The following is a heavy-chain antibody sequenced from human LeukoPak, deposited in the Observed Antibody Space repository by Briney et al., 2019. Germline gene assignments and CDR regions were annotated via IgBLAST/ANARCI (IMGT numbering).Heavy chain of an antibody. CDR1: GFTFSSYW. Sequence: GGSLRLSCAASGFTFSSYWMSWVRQAPGKGLEWVANIKQDGSEKHYVDSVKGRFTISRDNAKNSLYLQMNSLKTEDTAVYYCTRPLRYNWNDVLDYWGQRTLVTVSS. V-gene: IGHV3-7*03. CDR3: TRPLRYNWNDVLDY. D-gene: IGHD1-20*01. CDR2: IKQDGSEK. J-gene: IGHJ4*02.